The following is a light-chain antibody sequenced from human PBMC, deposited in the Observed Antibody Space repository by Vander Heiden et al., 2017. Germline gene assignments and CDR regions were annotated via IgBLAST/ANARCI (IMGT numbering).Light chain of an antibody. V-gene: IGLV2-23*02. CDR2: EVT. Sequence: QSTLTQPASVSGSPGQSITLPCSGAGSDVGSSDRVSWYQQQPGKAPKLLIYEVTKWASGVSSRFFGSKSGNTASLTISALQAEDEASYFCCSYSGSDTFAHVVFGGGTKLTVL. CDR1: GSDVGSSDR. J-gene: IGLJ2*01. CDR3: CSYSGSDTFAHVV.